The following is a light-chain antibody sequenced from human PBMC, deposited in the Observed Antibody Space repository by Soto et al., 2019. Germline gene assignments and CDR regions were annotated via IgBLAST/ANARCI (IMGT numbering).Light chain of an antibody. J-gene: IGKJ1*01. CDR2: KAS. CDR3: QHYNSYSEA. Sequence: DIQMTQSPSTLSASIGDRVTITCRASQSISSWLAWYQQKPGKAPKLLIYKASTLQSGVPSRFRGSGSGKECTLTISSLHADDFATYYCQHYNSYSEAFGQGTKVEF. V-gene: IGKV1-5*03. CDR1: QSISSW.